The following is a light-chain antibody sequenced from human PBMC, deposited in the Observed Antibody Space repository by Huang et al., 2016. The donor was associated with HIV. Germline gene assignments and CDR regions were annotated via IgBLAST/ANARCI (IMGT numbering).Light chain of an antibody. CDR1: QDITND. CDR2: AEA. V-gene: IGKV1-6*02. CDR3: LQDFNYPRT. Sequence: AIQLTQSPSSLSASVGDRVTITCRASQDITNDLGWYQQKPVKAPKLLISAEATLRSGVPSRLSGSGSGTDFTLTISSLQPEDFATYFCLQDFNYPRTFGQGTRVEIK. J-gene: IGKJ1*01.